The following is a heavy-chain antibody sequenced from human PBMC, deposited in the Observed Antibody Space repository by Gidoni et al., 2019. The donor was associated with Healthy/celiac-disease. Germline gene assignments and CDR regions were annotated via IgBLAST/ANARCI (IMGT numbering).Heavy chain of an antibody. Sequence: QVQLQQWGAGLLKPSETLSLPCAVSGGSFSGYYWSWIRQPPGKGLEWIGEINHSGSTNYNPSLKSRVTISVDTSKNQFSLKLSSVTAADTAVYYCAPGRYYGSGSPANSLTDAFDIWGQGTMVTVSS. J-gene: IGHJ3*02. CDR2: INHSGST. CDR1: GGSFSGYY. D-gene: IGHD3-10*01. V-gene: IGHV4-34*01. CDR3: APGRYYGSGSPANSLTDAFDI.